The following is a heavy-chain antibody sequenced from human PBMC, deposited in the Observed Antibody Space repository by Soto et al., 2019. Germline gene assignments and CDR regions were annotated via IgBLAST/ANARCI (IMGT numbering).Heavy chain of an antibody. J-gene: IGHJ6*03. V-gene: IGHV4-59*01. Sequence: SETLSLTCTVSGGSISSYYWSWIRQPPGKGLEWIGYIYYSGSTNYNPSLKSRVTISVDTSKNQFSLKLSSVTAADTAVYYCARRWRSSSSRYYYYYMDVWSKGTTVTVSS. CDR3: ARRWRSSSSRYYYYYMDV. D-gene: IGHD6-6*01. CDR1: GGSISSYY. CDR2: IYYSGST.